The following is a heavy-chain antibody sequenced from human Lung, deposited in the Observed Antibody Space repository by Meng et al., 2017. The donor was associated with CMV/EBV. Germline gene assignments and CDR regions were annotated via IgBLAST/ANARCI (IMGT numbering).Heavy chain of an antibody. D-gene: IGHD3-22*01. CDR1: GFTFSSYA. V-gene: IGHV3-30*02. CDR3: AKRGDSSGTYAMDV. Sequence: GESXKISCAASGFTFSSYAMHWVRQAPGKGLEWVANIRFDGTNKYHADSVKGRFTISRDNSKNTLYLQMNSLRTEDTAVYYCAKRGDSSGTYAMDVWGQGXTVTVSS. J-gene: IGHJ6*02. CDR2: IRFDGTNK.